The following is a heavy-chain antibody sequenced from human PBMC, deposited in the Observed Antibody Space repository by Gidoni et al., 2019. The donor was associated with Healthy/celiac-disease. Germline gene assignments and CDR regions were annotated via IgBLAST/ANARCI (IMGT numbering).Heavy chain of an antibody. J-gene: IGHJ5*02. Sequence: EVQLLESGGGLVQPGGSLRLSCAASGFTFSSYAMSWVRQAPGKGLEWVSAISGSGGSTYYADSVKGRFTISRDNSKNTLYLQMNSLRAEDTAVYYCAKDWDCGGDCYDWFDPWGQGTLVTVSS. V-gene: IGHV3-23*01. CDR2: ISGSGGST. CDR1: GFTFSSYA. CDR3: AKDWDCGGDCYDWFDP. D-gene: IGHD2-21*01.